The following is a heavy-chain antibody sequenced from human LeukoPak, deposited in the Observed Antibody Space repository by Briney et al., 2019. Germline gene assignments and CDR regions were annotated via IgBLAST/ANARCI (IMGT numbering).Heavy chain of an antibody. D-gene: IGHD6-19*01. CDR3: AKELWEQWLVGSLIG. V-gene: IGHV3-30*18. Sequence: PGRSLRLSCAASGFTFSSYGMHWVRQAPGKGLEWVAVISYDGSNKYYADSVKGRFTISRDNSKNTLYLQMNSLRAEDTAVYYCAKELWEQWLVGSLIGWGQGTLVTVSS. CDR2: ISYDGSNK. J-gene: IGHJ4*02. CDR1: GFTFSSYG.